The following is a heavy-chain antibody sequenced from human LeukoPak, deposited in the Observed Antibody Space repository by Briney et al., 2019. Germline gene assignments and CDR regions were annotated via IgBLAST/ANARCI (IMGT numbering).Heavy chain of an antibody. Sequence: GGSLRLSCAASGFTFSSYWMSWVRQAPGKGLEWVANIKQDGSEKYYVDSVKGRFTISRDNAKNSLYLQMNSLRAEDTAVYYCARDLPLYSSRFDYWGQGTLVTASS. D-gene: IGHD6-13*01. CDR1: GFTFSSYW. CDR2: IKQDGSEK. V-gene: IGHV3-7*01. CDR3: ARDLPLYSSRFDY. J-gene: IGHJ4*02.